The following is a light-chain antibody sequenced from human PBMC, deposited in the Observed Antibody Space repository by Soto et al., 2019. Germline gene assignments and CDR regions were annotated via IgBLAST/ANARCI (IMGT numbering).Light chain of an antibody. J-gene: IGKJ1*01. V-gene: IGKV3-15*01. CDR2: GAS. CDR1: QSVNSN. Sequence: EIVMTQSPATLSVSPGERATLSCRASQSVNSNLAWYQQKPGQAPRLLIYGASPRAAGIPDRFRGSGCGTGFTFAIAGLQSEDFALYYCQQYNEWPRTFGQGTKVDIK. CDR3: QQYNEWPRT.